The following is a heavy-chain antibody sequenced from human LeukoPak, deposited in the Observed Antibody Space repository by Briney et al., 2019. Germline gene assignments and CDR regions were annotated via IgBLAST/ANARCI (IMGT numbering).Heavy chain of an antibody. D-gene: IGHD6-19*01. CDR2: IYPGDSDT. CDR1: GYSFTSYW. V-gene: IGHV5-51*01. CDR3: ARHVRGWYDNDAFDI. Sequence: GESLKISCKGSGYSFTSYWIGWVRQMPGKGLEWMGIIYPGDSDTRYSPSFQGQVTISADKSITTDYLQWSSLKASDTAMYYCARHVRGWYDNDAFDIWGQGTMVTASS. J-gene: IGHJ3*02.